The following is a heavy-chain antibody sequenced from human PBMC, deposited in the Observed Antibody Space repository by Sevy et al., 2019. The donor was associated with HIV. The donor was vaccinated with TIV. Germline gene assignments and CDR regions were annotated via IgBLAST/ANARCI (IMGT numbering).Heavy chain of an antibody. CDR1: GFTFSSYR. Sequence: GGSLRLSCAASGFTFSSYRMNWVRQAPGKGLEWVANINRDGSEKYYVDSVKGRFTISRDNAKNSVSLQMNSLRAEDTAVYYCARVAIPATGPFDLYYFDYWGPGTLVTVSS. CDR2: INRDGSEK. V-gene: IGHV3-7*04. D-gene: IGHD6-25*01. J-gene: IGHJ4*02. CDR3: ARVAIPATGPFDLYYFDY.